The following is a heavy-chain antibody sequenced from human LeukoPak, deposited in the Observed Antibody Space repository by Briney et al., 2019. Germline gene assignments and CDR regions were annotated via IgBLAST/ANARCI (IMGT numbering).Heavy chain of an antibody. V-gene: IGHV4-30-4*01. CDR1: GGSISSGDYY. D-gene: IGHD5/OR15-5a*01. J-gene: IGHJ4*02. CDR3: ASGQFLVSNDY. CDR2: IYYSGST. Sequence: SQTLSLTCTVSGGSISSGDYYWSWIRQPPGKGLEWIGFIYYSGSTYYNPSLKSRVTISVDTSKNQFSLRLSSVTAADTAVYYCASGQFLVSNDYWGQGILVTVSS.